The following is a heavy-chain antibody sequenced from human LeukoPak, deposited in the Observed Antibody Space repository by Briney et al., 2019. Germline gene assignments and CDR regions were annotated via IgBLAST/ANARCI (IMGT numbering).Heavy chain of an antibody. J-gene: IGHJ6*03. CDR2: INHSGST. CDR3: ARTTGYSSSWYNYYYMDV. D-gene: IGHD6-13*01. CDR1: GGSFSGYY. Sequence: PSETLSLTCAVYGGSFSGYYWSWIRQPPGKGLEWIGEINHSGSTNYNPSLKSRVTISVDTSKNQFSLKLSSVTAADTAVYYCARTTGYSSSWYNYYYMDVWGKGTTVTVS. V-gene: IGHV4-34*01.